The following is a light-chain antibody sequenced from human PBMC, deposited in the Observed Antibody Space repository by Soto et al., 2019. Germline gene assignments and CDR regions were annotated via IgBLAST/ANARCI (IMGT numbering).Light chain of an antibody. CDR1: QRISSW. J-gene: IGKJ1*01. V-gene: IGKV1-5*03. CDR2: KAS. CDR3: QKYNTYPWT. Sequence: DIQMTQSPSTLSASVGDRVTITCRASQRISSWLAWYQQKPGKAPNLLIYKASSLESGVPSRFSGSGSGTEFTLTISSLQPDDFVTYYCQKYNTYPWTFGQGTKVEIK.